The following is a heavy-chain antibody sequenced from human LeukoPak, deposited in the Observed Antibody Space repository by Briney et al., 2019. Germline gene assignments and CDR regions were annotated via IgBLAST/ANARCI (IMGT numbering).Heavy chain of an antibody. Sequence: GASVKVSCKASGYTFTSYTMNWVRQAPGQGLEWMGCINTNTEKPTYAQGFTGRFVFSLDTSVSTAYLQISSLKAEDTAVYYCARGPSRGSSYVTWYYFDYWGQGTLVTVSS. V-gene: IGHV7-4-1*02. J-gene: IGHJ4*02. CDR1: GYTFTSYT. D-gene: IGHD3-16*01. CDR3: ARGPSRGSSYVTWYYFDY. CDR2: INTNTEKP.